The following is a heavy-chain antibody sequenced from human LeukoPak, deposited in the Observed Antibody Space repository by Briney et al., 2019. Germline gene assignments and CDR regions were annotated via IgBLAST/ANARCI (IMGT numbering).Heavy chain of an antibody. CDR1: GFTFSTFA. D-gene: IGHD6-19*01. CDR3: ALAVAVTRDPFDR. V-gene: IGHV3-30*04. CDR2: ISYDGSKK. Sequence: PGGSLRLSCAASGFTFSTFAMHWVRQAPGKGLEWVAVISYDGSKKFYADSVKGRFTLSRDNSKNTLYLQMNSLKTEDTAMYYCALAVAVTRDPFDRWGQGTLVTVSS. J-gene: IGHJ4*02.